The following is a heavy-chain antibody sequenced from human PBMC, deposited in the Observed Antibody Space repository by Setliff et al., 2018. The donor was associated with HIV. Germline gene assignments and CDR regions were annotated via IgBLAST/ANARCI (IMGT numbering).Heavy chain of an antibody. V-gene: IGHV3-7*01. CDR3: ARKYYDSSGQPSDAFDI. CDR1: GFMFSDYW. CDR2: IKDDESEK. J-gene: IGHJ3*02. D-gene: IGHD3-22*01. Sequence: PGGSLRLSCAGSGFMFSDYWLHWVRQAPGKGLEWVADIKDDESEKYYVDSVRGRFTISRDNARNSLFLQMNNLRADDTAVYYCARKYYDSSGQPSDAFDIWGQGTLVTVSS.